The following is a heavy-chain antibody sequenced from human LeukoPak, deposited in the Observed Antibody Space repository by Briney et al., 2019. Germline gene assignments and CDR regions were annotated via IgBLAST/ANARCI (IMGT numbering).Heavy chain of an antibody. J-gene: IGHJ5*02. V-gene: IGHV3-53*01. D-gene: IGHD2-8*02. CDR3: ARDLVLGPYNWFDP. CDR1: GFTVSSNY. Sequence: GGSLRLSCAASGFTVSSNYMSWVRQAPGKGLEWVSVIYSGGGTYYADSVKGRFTISRDNAKNSLYLQMNSLRAEDTAVYYCARDLVLGPYNWFDPWGQGTLVTVSS. CDR2: IYSGGGT.